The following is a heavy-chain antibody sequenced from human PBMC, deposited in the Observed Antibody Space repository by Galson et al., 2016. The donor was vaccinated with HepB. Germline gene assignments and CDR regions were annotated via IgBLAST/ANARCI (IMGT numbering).Heavy chain of an antibody. CDR3: ASAGAEIFGVLIMGPPGDY. D-gene: IGHD3-3*01. V-gene: IGHV3-33*01. CDR2: IWYDGSKK. Sequence: SLRLSCAASGFTFSSYGMHWVRQAPGKGLEWVAVIWYDGSKKYYADSVKGRFTISRDYSKNTLYLQMHSLRAEDTAVYYCASAGAEIFGVLIMGPPGDYWGQGTLVTVSA. CDR1: GFTFSSYG. J-gene: IGHJ4*02.